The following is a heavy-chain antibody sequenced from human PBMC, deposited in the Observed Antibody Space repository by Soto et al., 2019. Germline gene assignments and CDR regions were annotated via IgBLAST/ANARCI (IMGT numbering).Heavy chain of an antibody. D-gene: IGHD5-12*01. CDR2: ISSSSSTI. CDR3: ARDGGWLLVDY. J-gene: IGHJ4*02. V-gene: IGHV3-48*01. Sequence: GGSLSLSCAASGFTFSSYSMNWVRQAPGKGLEWVSYISSSSSTIYYADSVKGRFTISRDNAKNSLYLQMNSLRAEDTAVYYCARDGGWLLVDYWGQGTLVTVSS. CDR1: GFTFSSYS.